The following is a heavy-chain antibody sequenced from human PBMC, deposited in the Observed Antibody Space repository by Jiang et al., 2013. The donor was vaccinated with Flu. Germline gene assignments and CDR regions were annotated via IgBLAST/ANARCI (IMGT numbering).Heavy chain of an antibody. Sequence: LKPSETPVPHLRCLWWVLQWLLLELDPPAPRKGLEWIGEINHSGSTNYNPSLKSRVTISVDTSKNQFSLKLSSVTAADTAVYYCARWGDGDSYYFDYWGQGTLVTVSS. CDR3: ARWGDGDSYYFDY. V-gene: IGHV4-34*01. D-gene: IGHD4-17*01. CDR2: INHSGST. J-gene: IGHJ4*02. CDR1: WVLQWLL.